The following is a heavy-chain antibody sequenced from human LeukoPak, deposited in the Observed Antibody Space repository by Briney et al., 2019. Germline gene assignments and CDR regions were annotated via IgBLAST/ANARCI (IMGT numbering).Heavy chain of an antibody. Sequence: ASVKVSCKASGYTFTGYYMHWVRQAPGQGLEWMGWINPNSGGTNYAQKFQGRVTMTRDTSISTAYMELSRLRSDDTAVYYCARDENPYYYDISGYYYFPNALDIWGQGTRVTVFS. CDR1: GYTFTGYY. V-gene: IGHV1-2*02. CDR3: ARDENPYYYDISGYYYFPNALDI. J-gene: IGHJ3*02. D-gene: IGHD3-22*01. CDR2: INPNSGGT.